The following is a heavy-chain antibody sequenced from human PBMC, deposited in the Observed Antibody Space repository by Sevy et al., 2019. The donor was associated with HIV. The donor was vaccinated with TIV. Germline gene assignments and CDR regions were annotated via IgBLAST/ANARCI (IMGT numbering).Heavy chain of an antibody. CDR1: GFTFSNYY. CDR2: ISGTGNTK. D-gene: IGHD3-3*01. Sequence: GGSLRLSCAASGFTFSNYYMNWIRQAPGKGLEWVSYISGTGNTKYYTDSVKGRFTISRDNAKNSLLLQMDSLRVEDTAVYYCARDPTYYDFWSGYYTGWFDPWGQGTLVTVSS. V-gene: IGHV3-11*01. CDR3: ARDPTYYDFWSGYYTGWFDP. J-gene: IGHJ5*02.